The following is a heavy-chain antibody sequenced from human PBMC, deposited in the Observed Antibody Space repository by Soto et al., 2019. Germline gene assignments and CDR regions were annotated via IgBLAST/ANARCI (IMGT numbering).Heavy chain of an antibody. D-gene: IGHD5-18*01. CDR2: INAYNGNT. V-gene: IGHV1-18*01. CDR1: GYTFTSYG. CDR3: ARDQAMAQFDY. J-gene: IGHJ4*02. Sequence: KVSCKASGYTFTSYGISWVRQAPGQGLEWMGWINAYNGNTKYAQKLQGRVTMTTDTSTSTAYMELRSLRSDDTAVYYCARDQAMAQFDYWGQGTLVTVSS.